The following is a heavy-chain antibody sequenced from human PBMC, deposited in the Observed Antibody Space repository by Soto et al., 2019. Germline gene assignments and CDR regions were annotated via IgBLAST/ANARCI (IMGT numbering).Heavy chain of an antibody. Sequence: PSETLSLTCSVSGASISSRAYYWGWIRQTPGKGLEWIGTIDYNGVNYYNPSLKSRVTVSKDTSKNPFSLKVASVTAADTAIYYCGRVMIGTSRHTDSDYWGQGTQVTVSS. CDR1: GASISSRAYY. CDR2: IDYNGVN. J-gene: IGHJ4*02. CDR3: GRVMIGTSRHTDSDY. V-gene: IGHV4-39*01. D-gene: IGHD2-2*01.